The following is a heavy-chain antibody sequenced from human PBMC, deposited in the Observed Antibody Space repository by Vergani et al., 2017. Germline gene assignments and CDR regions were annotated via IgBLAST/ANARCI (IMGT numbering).Heavy chain of an antibody. CDR2: IYPGYSDT. CDR1: GYSFTSYW. CDR3: ARSRGDCSSTSCSSPPNWFDP. V-gene: IGHV5-51*01. D-gene: IGHD2-2*01. Sequence: EVQLVQSGAEVKKPGESLKISCKGSGYSFTSYWIGWVRQMPGKGLEWMGIIYPGYSDTRYSPSFQGQVTISADKSISTAYLQWSSLKASDTAMYYCARSRGDCSSTSCSSPPNWFDPWGQGTLVTVSS. J-gene: IGHJ5*02.